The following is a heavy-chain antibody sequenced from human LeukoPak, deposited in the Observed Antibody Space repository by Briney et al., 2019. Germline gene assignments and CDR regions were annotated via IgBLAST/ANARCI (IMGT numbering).Heavy chain of an antibody. CDR3: ATGSGSYYASFDY. J-gene: IGHJ4*02. V-gene: IGHV3-53*01. CDR1: GFIISNNY. Sequence: GGSLTLSCAAAGFIISNNYMRWLRQAPGKGLEWVSIIYSAGSTYYADSVECRFPISRDNSKNTLYLQLNSLRAEDTAVYYCATGSGSYYASFDYWGQGTLVTVSS. CDR2: IYSAGST. D-gene: IGHD1-26*01.